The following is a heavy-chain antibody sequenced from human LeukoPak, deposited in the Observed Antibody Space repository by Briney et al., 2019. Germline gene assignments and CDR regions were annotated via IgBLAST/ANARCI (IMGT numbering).Heavy chain of an antibody. V-gene: IGHV3-9*01. Sequence: GGSLRLSCAASGFTFDDYAMHWVRQAPGKGLEWVSGISWNSGSIGYADSVKGRFTISRDNAKNSLYLQMNSLRAEDTALYYCTTAVTTIGLDYWGQGTLVTVSS. CDR2: ISWNSGSI. D-gene: IGHD4-17*01. J-gene: IGHJ4*02. CDR1: GFTFDDYA. CDR3: TTAVTTIGLDY.